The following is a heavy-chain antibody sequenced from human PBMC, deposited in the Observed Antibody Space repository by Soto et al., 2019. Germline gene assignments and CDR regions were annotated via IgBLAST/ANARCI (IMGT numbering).Heavy chain of an antibody. Sequence: PGGSLRLSCAASGFTFSSYSMNWVRQAPGKGLEWASSISSSSSYIYYADSVKGRFTISRDNAKNSLYLQMNSLRAEDTAVYYCARDIVVVVAASPAYGMDVWGQGTTVTVSS. CDR2: ISSSSSYI. CDR1: GFTFSSYS. CDR3: ARDIVVVVAASPAYGMDV. J-gene: IGHJ6*02. D-gene: IGHD2-15*01. V-gene: IGHV3-21*01.